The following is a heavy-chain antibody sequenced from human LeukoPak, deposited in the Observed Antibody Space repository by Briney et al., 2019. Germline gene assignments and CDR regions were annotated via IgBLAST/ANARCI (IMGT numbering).Heavy chain of an antibody. CDR1: GFTFSSYE. V-gene: IGHV3-48*03. D-gene: IGHD3-10*01. CDR2: ISSSGSTI. J-gene: IGHJ6*03. CDR3: ARGSYGSGSEPYYYYYYMDV. Sequence: PGGSLRLSCAASGFTFSSYEMNWVRQAPGKGLEWVSYISSSGSTIYYADSVKGRFTISRDNAKNSLYLQMNSLRAEDTAVYYCARGSYGSGSEPYYYYYYMDVWGKGTTVTISS.